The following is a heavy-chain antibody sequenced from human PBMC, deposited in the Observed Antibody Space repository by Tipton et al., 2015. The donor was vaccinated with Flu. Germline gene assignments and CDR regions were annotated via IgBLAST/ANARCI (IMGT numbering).Heavy chain of an antibody. J-gene: IGHJ2*01. CDR2: IYYSGST. Sequence: GLVKPSETLSLTCTVSGGSISSYYWSWIRQPPGKGLEWIGYIYYSGSTNYNPSLKSRVTISVDTSKNQFSLKLSSVTAADTAVYYCARVSSSSSWSQDWYFVLWGRGTLVTVSS. CDR3: ARVSSSSSWSQDWYFVL. V-gene: IGHV4-59*01. CDR1: GGSISSYY. D-gene: IGHD6-13*01.